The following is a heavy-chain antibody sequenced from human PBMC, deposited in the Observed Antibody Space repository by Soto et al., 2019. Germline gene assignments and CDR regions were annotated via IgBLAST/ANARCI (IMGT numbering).Heavy chain of an antibody. CDR1: GFTFSSYA. V-gene: IGHV3-30-3*01. CDR3: ARDTSTGGHWGGMDV. J-gene: IGHJ6*02. CDR2: ISYDGSNK. Sequence: QVQLVESGGGVVQPGRSLRLSCAASGFTFSSYAMHWVRQAPGKGLEWVAVISYDGSNKYYADSVKGRFTISRDNSKNTLYLQMNSLRAEDTAVYYCARDTSTGGHWGGMDVWCQGSTVTVSS. D-gene: IGHD7-27*01.